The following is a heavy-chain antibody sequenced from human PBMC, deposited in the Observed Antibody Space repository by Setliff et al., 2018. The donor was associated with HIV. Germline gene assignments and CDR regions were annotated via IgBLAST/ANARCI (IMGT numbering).Heavy chain of an antibody. Sequence: SETLSLTCIVSGYSISSGYHWAWIRQPPGKGLEWIGSLFHSGNTYYTPSVKSRVIISVDTSKNQFSLKVKSVTAADTAVYYCARVRYCSSDRCYINWFDPLGPGNPGHRLL. CDR1: GYSISSGYH. V-gene: IGHV4-38-2*02. J-gene: IGHJ5*02. CDR3: ARVRYCSSDRCYINWFDP. D-gene: IGHD2-2*01. CDR2: LFHSGNT.